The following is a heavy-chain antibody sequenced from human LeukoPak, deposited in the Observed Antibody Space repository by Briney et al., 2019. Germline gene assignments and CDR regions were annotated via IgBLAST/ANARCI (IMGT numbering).Heavy chain of an antibody. CDR1: GFTFSSSS. CDR2: ISSGSNTI. D-gene: IGHD2-8*01. J-gene: IGHJ3*02. V-gene: IGHV3-48*03. Sequence: GGSLRLSCAASGFTFSSSSMSWVRQAPGKGLEWVSYISSGSNTIFYADFVKGRLTISRDNAKNSLYLQMSSLRVEDTAVYYCARDSYYAFNIWGQGAMVTVSS. CDR3: ARDSYYAFNI.